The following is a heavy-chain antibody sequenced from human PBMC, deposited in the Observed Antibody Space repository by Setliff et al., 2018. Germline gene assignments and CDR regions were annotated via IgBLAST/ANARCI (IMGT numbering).Heavy chain of an antibody. CDR1: GGSISSSSYY. J-gene: IGHJ3*02. V-gene: IGHV4-39*01. CDR3: VGLDFTDAFDI. D-gene: IGHD3-16*01. CDR2: IYYSGST. Sequence: SETLSLTCTVSGGSISSSSYYWGWIRQPPGKGLEWIGSIYYSGSTYYNPSLKSRVTISVDTSKNQFSLKLSSVTAADAAVYYCVGLDFTDAFDIWGQGTMVTVSS.